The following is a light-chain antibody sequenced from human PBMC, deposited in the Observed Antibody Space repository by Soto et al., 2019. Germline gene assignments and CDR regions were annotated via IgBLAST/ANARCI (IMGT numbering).Light chain of an antibody. V-gene: IGKV1-17*01. CDR3: QQYNSYYGT. CDR1: RDISDD. Sequence: IQMTQSPSALSASVGDRVTITCRASRDISDDVGWYQHKPGRAPQLLISAATRLQSGVPSRFTGSGSGTEFTLTINSLQPDDFATYYCQQYNSYYGTFGQGTKVDIK. J-gene: IGKJ1*01. CDR2: AAT.